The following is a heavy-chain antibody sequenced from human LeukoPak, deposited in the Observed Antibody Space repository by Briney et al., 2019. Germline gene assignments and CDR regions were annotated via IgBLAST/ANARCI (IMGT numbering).Heavy chain of an antibody. D-gene: IGHD3-10*01. V-gene: IGHV1-69*04. Sequence: GASVKVSCEASGYTFTSYGISWARQAPGQGLEWMGRIIPILGIANYAQKFQGRVTITADKSTSTAYMELSSLRSEDTAVYYCVRFRGPETVAGSGYWGQGTLVTVSS. CDR2: IIPILGIA. CDR3: VRFRGPETVAGSGY. CDR1: GYTFTSYG. J-gene: IGHJ4*02.